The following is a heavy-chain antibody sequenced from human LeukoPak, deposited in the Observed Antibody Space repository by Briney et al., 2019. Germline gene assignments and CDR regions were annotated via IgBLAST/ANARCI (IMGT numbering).Heavy chain of an antibody. V-gene: IGHV3-30-3*01. D-gene: IGHD2-15*01. CDR1: GFTFSSYA. J-gene: IGHJ5*02. Sequence: GGSLRLSCAASGFTFSSYAMHWVRQAPGKGLEWVAVISYDGSNKYYADSVKGRFTISRDNSKNTLYLQMNSLRAEDTAVYYCAGDFEGYCDPWGQGTLVTVSS. CDR2: ISYDGSNK. CDR3: AGDFEGYCDP.